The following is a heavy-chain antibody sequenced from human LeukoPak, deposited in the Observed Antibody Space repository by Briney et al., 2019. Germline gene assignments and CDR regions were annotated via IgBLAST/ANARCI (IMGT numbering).Heavy chain of an antibody. CDR1: GGSLSSSSYY. J-gene: IGHJ4*02. V-gene: IGHV4-61*02. CDR3: ARTVGGVKEFDN. CDR2: IYTSGST. D-gene: IGHD3-16*01. Sequence: SETLSLTCTVSGGSLSSSSYYWGWVRQPAGTGLEWIGRIYTSGSTNYNPSLKSRVTISVDTSKNQFSLKVSSVTAADTAVYYCARTVGGVKEFDNWGQGTLVTVSS.